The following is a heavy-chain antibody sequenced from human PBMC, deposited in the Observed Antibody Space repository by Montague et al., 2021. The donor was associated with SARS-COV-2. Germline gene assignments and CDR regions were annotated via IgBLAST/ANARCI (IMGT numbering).Heavy chain of an antibody. CDR3: VREGGSMTFDY. Sequence: TLSLTCTVSGASISSPTYSCGWIRQPAGKQLEWIGLMFTSGSTNYTPPLKSRVTLFVDTSKNQFSLRLNFVTAADTAVYYCVREGGSMTFDYWGQGILVTVSS. V-gene: IGHV4-61*02. D-gene: IGHD1-26*01. J-gene: IGHJ4*02. CDR1: GASISSPTYS. CDR2: MFTSGST.